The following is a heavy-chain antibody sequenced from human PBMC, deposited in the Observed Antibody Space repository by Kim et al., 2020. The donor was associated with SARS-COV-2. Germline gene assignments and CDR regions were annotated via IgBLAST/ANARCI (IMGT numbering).Heavy chain of an antibody. V-gene: IGHV4-39*01. D-gene: IGHD2-2*01. CDR1: GGSISSSSYY. Sequence: SETLSLTCTVSGGSISSSSYYWGWIRQPPGKGLEWIGSIYYSGSTYYNPSLKSRVTISVDTSKNQFSLKLSSVTAADTAVYYCASETRLGVYCSSTSCPDVWGQGTTVTVSS. J-gene: IGHJ6*02. CDR3: ASETRLGVYCSSTSCPDV. CDR2: IYYSGST.